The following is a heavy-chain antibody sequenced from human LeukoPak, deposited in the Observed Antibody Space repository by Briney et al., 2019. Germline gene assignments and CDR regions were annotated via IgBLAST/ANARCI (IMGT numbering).Heavy chain of an antibody. V-gene: IGHV4-59*08. D-gene: IGHD3-22*01. J-gene: IGHJ4*02. CDR1: GGSISNYY. Sequence: PSETLSLTCTVSGGSISNYYCGWIRQSPGKGLEWIGYIYYSGSSNYNPSLESRVTISVDTSKNQFSLQLRSVTAADTAVYYCARGFYDSSGHWQFDYWGQGALVTVSS. CDR3: ARGFYDSSGHWQFDY. CDR2: IYYSGSS.